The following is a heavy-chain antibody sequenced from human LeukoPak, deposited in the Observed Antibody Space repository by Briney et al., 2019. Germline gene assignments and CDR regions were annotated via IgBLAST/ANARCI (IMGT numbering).Heavy chain of an antibody. CDR1: GFTFSRYD. V-gene: IGHV3-13*05. CDR3: ARGMTSITPEYFDL. J-gene: IGHJ2*01. CDR2: ISIAGDP. D-gene: IGHD5-24*01. Sequence: PGGSLRLSCAASGFTFSRYDMHWVRQGIGKGLEWVSAISIAGDPSYPASVKGRFTISRENARNSLYLQMNTLRAGDTAVYYCARGMTSITPEYFDLWGRGTLVTVSS.